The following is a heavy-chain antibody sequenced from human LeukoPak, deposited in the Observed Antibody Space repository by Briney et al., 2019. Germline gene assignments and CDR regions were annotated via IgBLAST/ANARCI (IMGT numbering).Heavy chain of an antibody. CDR3: ARGKYSSGWFDY. D-gene: IGHD6-19*01. J-gene: IGHJ4*02. V-gene: IGHV3-21*01. CDR1: GFTFSSYS. Sequence: GGSLRLSCAASGFTFSSYSMSWVRQAPGKGLEWVSSITTSSTYISYAHSVKGRFTISRDNAKNSLYLQMNSLRAEDTAVYYCARGKYSSGWFDYWGQGTLVTVSS. CDR2: ITTSSTYI.